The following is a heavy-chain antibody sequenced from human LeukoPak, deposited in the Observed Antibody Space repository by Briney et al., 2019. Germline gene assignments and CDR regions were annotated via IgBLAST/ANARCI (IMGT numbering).Heavy chain of an antibody. CDR1: GYTFTSYG. D-gene: IGHD3-22*01. V-gene: IGHV1-18*01. CDR2: ISAYNGNT. Sequence: GASVKVSCKASGYTFTSYGISWVRQTPGQGLEWMGWISAYNGNTNYAQKLQGRVTMTTDTSTSTAYMELRSLRSDDTAVYYCAGYYYDSSGYSLDYWGQGTLVTVSS. J-gene: IGHJ4*02. CDR3: AGYYYDSSGYSLDY.